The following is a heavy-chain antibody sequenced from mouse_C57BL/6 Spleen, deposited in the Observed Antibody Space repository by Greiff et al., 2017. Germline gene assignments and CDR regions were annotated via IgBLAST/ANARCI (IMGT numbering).Heavy chain of an antibody. J-gene: IGHJ3*01. D-gene: IGHD3-3*01. V-gene: IGHV1-59*01. CDR2: IDPSDSYT. Sequence: QVQLQQPGAELVRPGASVKLSCKASGYTFTSYCMHWVKQRPGQGLEWIGVIDPSDSYTNYNQKFKGKATLTVATSSSTAYMQLRSLTSEDSAVYSCARRDSRIHGAYWGQGTLVTVSA. CDR1: GYTFTSYC. CDR3: ARRDSRIHGAY.